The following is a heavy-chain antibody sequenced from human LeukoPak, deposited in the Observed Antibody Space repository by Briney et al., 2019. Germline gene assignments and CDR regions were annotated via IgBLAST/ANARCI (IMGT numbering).Heavy chain of an antibody. CDR2: IYSSGTI. J-gene: IGHJ5*02. Sequence: SEILSFTCIVSGGSINYYNWSWRRPPPGKGLWWIGYIYSSGTIDYNPSLKSRATISVDTPNNQFSLKLNCVTAADTAISYCANQKGLDPCGQGDLGTVSS. CDR1: GGSINYYN. V-gene: IGHV4-59*03. CDR3: ANQKGLDP.